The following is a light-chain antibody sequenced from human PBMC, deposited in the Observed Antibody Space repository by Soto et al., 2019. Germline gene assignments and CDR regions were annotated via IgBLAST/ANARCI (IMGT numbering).Light chain of an antibody. V-gene: IGLV1-44*01. CDR3: SSYAGRNTDYV. CDR2: RND. CDR1: SSSIGSNT. J-gene: IGLJ1*01. Sequence: QTVVTQPPSASGTPGQRVSISYSGSSSSIGSNTVNWDQQFPGTAPKLLIYRNDQRPSGVPDRFSGSKSDTSASLAISGLQSQDEADYYCSSYAGRNTDYVFGTGTKLTVL.